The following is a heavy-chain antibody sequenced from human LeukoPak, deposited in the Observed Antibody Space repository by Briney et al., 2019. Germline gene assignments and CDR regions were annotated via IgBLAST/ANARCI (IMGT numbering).Heavy chain of an antibody. Sequence: PGGSLRLSCVVSGFTFTSYAMSWVRQAPGKGLEWVSFISSIGSSTYYADSVKGRFTISRDNSKNTLYLQMNSLRAEDTAVYYCAKNRGTSWYKDYWGQGTLVTVSS. CDR3: AKNRGTSWYKDY. J-gene: IGHJ4*02. CDR1: GFTFTSYA. D-gene: IGHD6-13*01. CDR2: ISSIGSST. V-gene: IGHV3-23*01.